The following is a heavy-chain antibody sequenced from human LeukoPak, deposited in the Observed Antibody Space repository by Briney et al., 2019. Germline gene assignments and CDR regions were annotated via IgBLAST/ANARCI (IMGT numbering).Heavy chain of an antibody. V-gene: IGHV4-34*01. Sequence: SETLSLTCAVYGGSFSGYYWSWIRQPPGKGLEWIGEINHSGSTNYNPSLKSRVTISVDTSKNQFSLKLSSVTAADTAVYYCARRYYDYVWGSYRTIEYWGQGTLVTVSS. CDR1: GGSFSGYY. CDR3: ARRYYDYVWGSYRTIEY. CDR2: INHSGST. J-gene: IGHJ4*02. D-gene: IGHD3-16*02.